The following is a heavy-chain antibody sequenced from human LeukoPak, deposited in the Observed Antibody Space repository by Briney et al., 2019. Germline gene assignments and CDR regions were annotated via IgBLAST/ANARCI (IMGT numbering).Heavy chain of an antibody. CDR3: AAELLEGFDY. CDR2: ISYDGSNK. V-gene: IGHV3-30-3*01. CDR1: GFTFSSYA. J-gene: IGHJ4*02. Sequence: PGGSLRLSCAASGFTFSSYAMHWVRQAPGKGLEWVAVISYDGSNKYYADSVKGRFTISRDNSKNTLYLQMNSLRAEDTAVYYCAAELLEGFDYWGQGTLVTVSS. D-gene: IGHD3-10*01.